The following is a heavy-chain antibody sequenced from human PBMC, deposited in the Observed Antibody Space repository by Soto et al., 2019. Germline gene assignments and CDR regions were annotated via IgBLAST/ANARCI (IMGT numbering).Heavy chain of an antibody. CDR2: IWYDGSNK. Sequence: QVQLVESGGGVVQPGRSLRLSCAASGFTFSSYGMHWVRQAPGKGLEWVAVIWYDGSNKYYADSVKGRFTISRDNSKNTLYLQMNSLRAEDTAVYYCARERVGGSYRGNAFDIWGQGTMVTVSS. V-gene: IGHV3-33*01. CDR3: ARERVGGSYRGNAFDI. D-gene: IGHD1-26*01. J-gene: IGHJ3*02. CDR1: GFTFSSYG.